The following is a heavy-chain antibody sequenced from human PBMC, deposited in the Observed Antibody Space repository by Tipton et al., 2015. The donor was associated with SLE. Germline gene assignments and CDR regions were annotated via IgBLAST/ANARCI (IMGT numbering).Heavy chain of an antibody. D-gene: IGHD3-9*01. V-gene: IGHV3-9*01. Sequence: RSLRLSCAASGFTFDDYAMHWVRQAPGKGLEWASGISWNSGSIGYADSVKGRFTMSRDNAKNSLYLQMNSLRAEDTALYYCAKARVLHYDILTGYYFDYWGQGTLVTVSS. CDR2: ISWNSGSI. CDR3: AKARVLHYDILTGYYFDY. CDR1: GFTFDDYA. J-gene: IGHJ4*02.